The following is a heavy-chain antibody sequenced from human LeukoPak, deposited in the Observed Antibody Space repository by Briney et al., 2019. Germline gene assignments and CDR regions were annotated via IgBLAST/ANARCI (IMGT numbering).Heavy chain of an antibody. V-gene: IGHV3-53*01. J-gene: IGHJ4*02. CDR1: GFTVSSNY. CDR3: AREGRESSGYGY. D-gene: IGHD3-22*01. Sequence: GGSLRLSCAASGFTVSSNYMSWVRQAPGKGLEWVSVIYSGGSTYYADSVKGRFTISRDNSKNTLYLQMNSLRAEDTAVYYCAREGRESSGYGYWGQGTLVTVSS. CDR2: IYSGGST.